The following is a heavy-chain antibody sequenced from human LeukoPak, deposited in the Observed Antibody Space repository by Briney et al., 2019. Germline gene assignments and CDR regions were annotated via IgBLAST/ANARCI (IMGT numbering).Heavy chain of an antibody. CDR1: GGAISTYY. Sequence: SETLSLTCTVSGGAISTYYWSWIRQPPGKGLEWIGYASYSGTTNYSPSLKSRVTISVDASKNHFSLKLSSVAAADTAVYYCARVGAGCFEIWGQGTMVTVSS. J-gene: IGHJ3*02. V-gene: IGHV4-59*01. D-gene: IGHD1-26*01. CDR3: ARVGAGCFEI. CDR2: ASYSGTT.